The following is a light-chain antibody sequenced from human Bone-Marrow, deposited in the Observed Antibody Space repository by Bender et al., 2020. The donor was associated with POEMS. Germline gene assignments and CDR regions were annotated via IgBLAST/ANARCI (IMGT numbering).Light chain of an antibody. CDR3: QAWDTYSVI. Sequence: SYEVTQPPSVSVSPGQTASITCPGDDLGDKYVAWYQQKPGQSPVLVIDQDIKRPAGIPERFSGSNSGNTAALTICGTQAMDEADYYCQAWDTYSVIFGGGTKLTVL. V-gene: IGLV3-1*01. CDR1: DLGDKY. CDR2: QDI. J-gene: IGLJ2*01.